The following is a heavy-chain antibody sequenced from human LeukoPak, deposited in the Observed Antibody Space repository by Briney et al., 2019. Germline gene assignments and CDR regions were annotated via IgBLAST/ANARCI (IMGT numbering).Heavy chain of an antibody. Sequence: SETLSLTCTVSGGSISSSSYYWGWIRQPPGKGLEWIGSIYYSGSTYYNPSLKSRVTISVDTSRNQFSLKLSSVTAADTAVYYCAKAHAVQVDPRVYCSSTSCPLYYYYYYMDVWGKGTTVTVSS. CDR2: IYYSGST. CDR1: GGSISSSSYY. CDR3: AKAHAVQVDPRVYCSSTSCPLYYYYYYMDV. V-gene: IGHV4-39*07. D-gene: IGHD2-2*01. J-gene: IGHJ6*03.